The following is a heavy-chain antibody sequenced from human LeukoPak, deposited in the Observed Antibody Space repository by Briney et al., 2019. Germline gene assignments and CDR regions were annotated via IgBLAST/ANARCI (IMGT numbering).Heavy chain of an antibody. V-gene: IGHV4-59*01. CDR3: AREFLPQKYYDLWSASHPYGMDI. CDR1: GGSISSYY. Sequence: PSETLSLTCTVSGGSISSYYWSWIRQPPGKGLEWIGYIYYSGSTNYNPSLKSRVTISVDTSKNQFSLKLSSVTAADTAVYYCAREFLPQKYYDLWSASHPYGMDIWGQGTTVTVSS. J-gene: IGHJ6*02. CDR2: IYYSGST. D-gene: IGHD3-3*01.